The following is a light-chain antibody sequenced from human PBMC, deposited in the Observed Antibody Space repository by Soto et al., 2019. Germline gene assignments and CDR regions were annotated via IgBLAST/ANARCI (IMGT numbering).Light chain of an antibody. CDR2: DAS. Sequence: DIQMTQSPSSLSASVGDRVTITCQASQDITNYLNWYQQKPGKAPKLLFYDASNLETGVPSRFSGGGSGTHFTFTITSLQPEDTATYYCQQYDTLPLTFGGGTKVDIK. V-gene: IGKV1-33*01. CDR3: QQYDTLPLT. J-gene: IGKJ4*02. CDR1: QDITNY.